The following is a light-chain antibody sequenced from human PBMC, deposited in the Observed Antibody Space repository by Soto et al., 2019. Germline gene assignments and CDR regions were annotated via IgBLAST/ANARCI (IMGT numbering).Light chain of an antibody. CDR3: QQYNTFLT. J-gene: IGKJ4*01. Sequence: DIQMTQSPTTLSASSVYRFTITCRASHSIIKWLAWYQQKPGKAPNLLIYEASTLQSGVPSRFSGSGSGTEFTLTISSLQPDDSATYYCQQYNTFLTFGGGTKVDI. CDR2: EAS. V-gene: IGKV1-5*03. CDR1: HSIIKW.